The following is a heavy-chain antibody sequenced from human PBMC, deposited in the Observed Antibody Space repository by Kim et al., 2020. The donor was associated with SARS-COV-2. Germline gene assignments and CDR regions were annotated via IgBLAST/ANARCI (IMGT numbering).Heavy chain of an antibody. V-gene: IGHV4-39*01. J-gene: IGHJ3*02. Sequence: SETLSLTCTVSGGSISSSSYYWGWIRQPPGKGLEWIGSIYYSGSTYYNPSLKSRVTISVDTSKNQFSLKLSSVTAADTAVYYCARHYSYYDSSGYYYVPLPSNDAFDIWGQGTMVTVSS. D-gene: IGHD3-22*01. CDR2: IYYSGST. CDR3: ARHYSYYDSSGYYYVPLPSNDAFDI. CDR1: GGSISSSSYY.